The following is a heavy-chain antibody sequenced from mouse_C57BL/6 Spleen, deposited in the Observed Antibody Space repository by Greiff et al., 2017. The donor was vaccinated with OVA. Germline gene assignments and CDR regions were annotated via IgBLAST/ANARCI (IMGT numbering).Heavy chain of an antibody. CDR1: GFTFSSYA. CDR2: ISDGGSYT. V-gene: IGHV5-4*01. J-gene: IGHJ1*03. D-gene: IGHD1-1*01. Sequence: DVKLVESGGGLVKPGGSLKLSCAASGFTFSSYAMSWVRQTPEKRLEWVATISDGGSYTYYPDNVKGRFTISRDNAKNNLYLQMSHLKSEDTAMYYCARDRGYGSSDWYFDVWGTGTTVTVSS. CDR3: ARDRGYGSSDWYFDV.